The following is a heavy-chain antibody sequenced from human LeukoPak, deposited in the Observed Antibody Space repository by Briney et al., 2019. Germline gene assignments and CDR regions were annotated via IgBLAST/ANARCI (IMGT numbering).Heavy chain of an antibody. D-gene: IGHD5-24*01. CDR1: GGSISSYY. CDR2: IYYSGST. Sequence: PSETLSLTCTVSGGSISSYYWSWIRQPPGKGLEWIGYIYYSGSTSYNPSLKSRVTISVDTSKNQFSLKLSSVTAADTAVYYCARGSGLQRWLQLDYWGQGTLVTVSS. CDR3: ARGSGLQRWLQLDY. V-gene: IGHV4-59*01. J-gene: IGHJ4*02.